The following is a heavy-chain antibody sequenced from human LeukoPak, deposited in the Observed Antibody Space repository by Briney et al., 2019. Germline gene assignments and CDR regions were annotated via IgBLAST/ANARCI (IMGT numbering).Heavy chain of an antibody. CDR3: AKGQWELLYHFDY. J-gene: IGHJ4*02. Sequence: GGSLRLSCAASGFTFDDYAMHWVRQAPGKGLEWVSGISWNSGSIGYADSVKGRFTISRDNAKNSLYLQMNSLRAEDTALYYCAKGQWELLYHFDYWGQGTLVTVSS. CDR1: GFTFDDYA. D-gene: IGHD1-26*01. CDR2: ISWNSGSI. V-gene: IGHV3-9*01.